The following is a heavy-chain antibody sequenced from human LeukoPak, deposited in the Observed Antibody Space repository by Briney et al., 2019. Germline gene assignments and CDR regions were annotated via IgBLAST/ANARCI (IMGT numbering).Heavy chain of an antibody. V-gene: IGHV4-39*07. D-gene: IGHD5-18*01. CDR1: GGSISSSNFY. CDR2: IYYSGST. CDR3: ARRRVAGYSYGRAHGEIDY. J-gene: IGHJ4*02. Sequence: PSETLSLTCTVSGGSISSSNFYWGWIRQPPGKGLEWIGSIYYSGSTYYNPSLKSRVTISVDTSKNQFSLKLSSVTAADTAVYYCARRRVAGYSYGRAHGEIDYWGQGTLVTVSS.